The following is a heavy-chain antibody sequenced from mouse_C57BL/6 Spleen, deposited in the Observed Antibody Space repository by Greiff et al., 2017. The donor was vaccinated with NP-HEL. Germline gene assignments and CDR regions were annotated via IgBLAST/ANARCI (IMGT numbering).Heavy chain of an antibody. V-gene: IGHV10-1*01. CDR2: IRSKSNNYAT. J-gene: IGHJ4*01. Sequence: DAGGGLVQPKGSLKLSCAASGFSFNTYAMNWVRQAPGKGLEWVARIRSKSNNYATYYADSVKDRFTISRDDSESMLYLQMNNLKTEDTAMYYCVRHDIYDGYYDYAMDYWGQGTSVTVSS. D-gene: IGHD2-3*01. CDR1: GFSFNTYA. CDR3: VRHDIYDGYYDYAMDY.